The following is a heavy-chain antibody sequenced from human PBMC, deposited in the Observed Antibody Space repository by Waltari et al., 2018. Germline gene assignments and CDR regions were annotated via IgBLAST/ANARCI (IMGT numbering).Heavy chain of an antibody. Sequence: QVQLQESGPGLVKPSETLSLTCAVSGGSISGAYDWSWIRQPPGKGLEWIGYIYGSSGSPNNNPSLKNRVPISKDTSKKQFSLKLSAGTAADTAIYFCASYTYSGNSFDFWGQGFLVTVSS. CDR2: IYGSSGSP. CDR1: GGSISGAYD. D-gene: IGHD5-12*01. CDR3: ASYTYSGNSFDF. J-gene: IGHJ4*02. V-gene: IGHV4-38-2*01.